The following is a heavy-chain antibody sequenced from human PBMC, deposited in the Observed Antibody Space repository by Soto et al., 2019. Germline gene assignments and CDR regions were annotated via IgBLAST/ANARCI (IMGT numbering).Heavy chain of an antibody. J-gene: IGHJ5*02. V-gene: IGHV1-2*04. CDR2: INPNSGGT. Sequence: GASVKVSCKASGYTFTGYYMHWVRQAPGQGLEWMGWINPNSGGTNYAQKFQGWVTMTRDTSISTAYMELSRLRSDDTAVYYCARGPRYFDWLFSNWFDPWGQGTLVTVSS. CDR3: ARGPRYFDWLFSNWFDP. D-gene: IGHD3-9*01. CDR1: GYTFTGYY.